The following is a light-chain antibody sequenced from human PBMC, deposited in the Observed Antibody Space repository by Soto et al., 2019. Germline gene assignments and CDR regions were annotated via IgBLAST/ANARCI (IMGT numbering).Light chain of an antibody. CDR2: GAS. CDR3: NQYGNSPLP. J-gene: IGKJ5*01. V-gene: IGKV3-20*01. Sequence: ESELTQPPGTLSLYTGERATLSCRASQSVSSHLAWYQQKPGQAPRLLIYGASSRATGIPDRFSGSGSGTDFTLIISRLEPEDFAVYYCNQYGNSPLPFGQGTLLE. CDR1: QSVSSH.